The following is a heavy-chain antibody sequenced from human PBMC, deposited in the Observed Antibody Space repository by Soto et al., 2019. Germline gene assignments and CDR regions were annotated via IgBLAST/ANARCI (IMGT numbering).Heavy chain of an antibody. Sequence: PWGSLRLSCAASGFTFSSYGMHWVRQAPGKGLEWVAVISYDGSNKYYADSVKGRFTISRDNSKNTLYLQMNSLRAEDTAVYYCAKAVLLWFGEPYCMDVWGQGTTVTVSS. CDR1: GFTFSSYG. D-gene: IGHD3-10*01. CDR3: AKAVLLWFGEPYCMDV. V-gene: IGHV3-30*18. J-gene: IGHJ6*02. CDR2: ISYDGSNK.